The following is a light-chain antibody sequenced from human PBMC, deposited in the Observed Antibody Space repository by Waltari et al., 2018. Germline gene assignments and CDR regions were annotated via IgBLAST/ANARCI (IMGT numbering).Light chain of an antibody. CDR2: KGI. CDR1: SGSVSSTSY. J-gene: IGLJ3*02. V-gene: IGLV8-61*01. Sequence: QTVVTQEPSLSVSPGGTVTLTCALSSGSVSSTSYPTWYQQTPGQPPRTLVYKGISRASGVPDRFSGYIPGNTAALTSTGAQADDESDYYCSMYMGSGVWVFGGGTKLTVL. CDR3: SMYMGSGVWV.